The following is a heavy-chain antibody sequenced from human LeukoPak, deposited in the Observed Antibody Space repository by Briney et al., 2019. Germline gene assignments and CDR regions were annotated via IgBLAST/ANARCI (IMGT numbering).Heavy chain of an antibody. CDR2: ISWDGGST. CDR3: AKGMGSSSWQIDY. V-gene: IGHV3-43*01. J-gene: IGHJ4*02. CDR1: GFTFDDYT. D-gene: IGHD6-13*01. Sequence: GGPLRLSCADSGFTFDDYTMHWVRQAPGKGLEWVSLISWDGGSTYYADSVKGRFTISRDNSKNSLYLQMNSLRTEDTALYYCAKGMGSSSWQIDYWGQGTLVTVSS.